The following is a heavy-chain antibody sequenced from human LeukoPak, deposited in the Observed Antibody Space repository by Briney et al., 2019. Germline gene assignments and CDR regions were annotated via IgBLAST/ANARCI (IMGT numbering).Heavy chain of an antibody. CDR2: ISSGGTTI. V-gene: IGHV3-48*03. D-gene: IGHD3-10*01. CDR3: ARDTMIRGVMGYYYSGMDV. Sequence: GGSLRLSCAASGFTFSSYERNWVRQAPGKGLEWVSYISSGGTTIYYADSVKGRFTISRDHVKNSLHLQMNSLRAEDTAVYFCARDTMIRGVMGYYYSGMDVWGQGTTVTVSS. J-gene: IGHJ6*02. CDR1: GFTFSSYE.